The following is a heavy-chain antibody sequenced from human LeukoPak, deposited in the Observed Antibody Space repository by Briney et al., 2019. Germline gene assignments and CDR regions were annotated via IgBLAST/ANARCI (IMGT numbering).Heavy chain of an antibody. Sequence: ASVKVSCKASGYTFTSYGISWVQQAPGQGLEWMGWISAYNGNTNYAQKLQGRVTMTIDTSTSTAYMELRSLRSDDTAVYYCARGGGYSGSYYDAFDIWGQGTMVTVSS. V-gene: IGHV1-18*01. CDR1: GYTFTSYG. J-gene: IGHJ3*02. CDR3: ARGGGYSGSYYDAFDI. CDR2: ISAYNGNT. D-gene: IGHD1-26*01.